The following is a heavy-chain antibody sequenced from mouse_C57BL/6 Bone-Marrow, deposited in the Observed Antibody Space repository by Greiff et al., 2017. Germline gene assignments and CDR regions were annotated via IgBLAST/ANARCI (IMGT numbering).Heavy chain of an antibody. CDR1: GFSLSTFGLG. CDR3: ARIRAVGYDVFWYVDV. Sequence: QVTLKVSGPGILQPSQTLSLTCSFSGFSLSTFGLGVGWIRQPSGKGLEWLAHIWWDDDNYYNPALKSRLTISKDTSNNQVFLKIDNVATAYTATYDCARIRAVGYDVFWYVDVWGTGTTVTVSS. D-gene: IGHD2-2*01. V-gene: IGHV8-8*01. CDR2: IWWDDDN. J-gene: IGHJ1*03.